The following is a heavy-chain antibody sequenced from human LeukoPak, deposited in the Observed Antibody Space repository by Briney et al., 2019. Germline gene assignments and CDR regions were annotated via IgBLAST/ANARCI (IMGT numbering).Heavy chain of an antibody. CDR3: AKDRRQWLVTDFDY. Sequence: GGSLRLSCTVSGFIFSNSGMHWVRQAPGKGLEWVSAISGSGGSTYYADSVKGRFTISRDNSKNTLYLQMNSLRAEDTAVYYCAKDRRQWLVTDFDYWGQGTLVTVSS. D-gene: IGHD6-19*01. J-gene: IGHJ4*02. CDR1: GFIFSNSG. V-gene: IGHV3-23*01. CDR2: ISGSGGST.